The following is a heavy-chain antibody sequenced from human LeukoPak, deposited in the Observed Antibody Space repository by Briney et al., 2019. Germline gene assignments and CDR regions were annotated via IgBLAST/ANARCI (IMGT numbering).Heavy chain of an antibody. CDR1: GFTFSSYG. CDR2: IWYDGSNK. Sequence: TGGSLRLSCAASGFTFSSYGMHWVRQAPGKGLEWVAVIWYDGSNKYYADSVKGRFTISRDNSKNTLYLQMNSLRAEDTAVYYCAKDDSSGYYYFDYWGQGTLVTVCS. J-gene: IGHJ4*02. D-gene: IGHD3-22*01. CDR3: AKDDSSGYYYFDY. V-gene: IGHV3-33*06.